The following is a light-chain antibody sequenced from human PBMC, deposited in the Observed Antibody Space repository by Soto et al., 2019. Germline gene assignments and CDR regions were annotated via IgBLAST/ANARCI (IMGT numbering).Light chain of an antibody. J-gene: IGKJ1*01. CDR3: QQYNNWPPGT. V-gene: IGKV3-15*01. CDR2: GAS. Sequence: EIVITQAPATLSVSPGERAALSCRASQSVSINLAWYQQKPGQAPRLLIYGASTRATGIPARFSGSGSGTEFTLTISSLQSEDFAVYYCQQYNNWPPGTFGQGTKV. CDR1: QSVSIN.